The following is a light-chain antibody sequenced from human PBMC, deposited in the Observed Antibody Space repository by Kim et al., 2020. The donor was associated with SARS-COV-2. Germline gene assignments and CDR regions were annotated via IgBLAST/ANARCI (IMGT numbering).Light chain of an antibody. J-gene: IGLJ3*02. CDR1: SSDVGGYNY. CDR3: SSYTSSSRV. CDR2: DVS. V-gene: IGLV2-14*04. Sequence: PGQSITISCTGTSSDVGGYNYGSWYQQHPGKAPKLMIYDVSKRPSGVSNRFSGSKSGNTASLTISGLQAEDEADYYCSSYTSSSRVFGGGTQLTVL.